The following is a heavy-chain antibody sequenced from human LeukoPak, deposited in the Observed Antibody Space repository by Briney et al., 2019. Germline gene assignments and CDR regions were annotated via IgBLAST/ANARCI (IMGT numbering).Heavy chain of an antibody. V-gene: IGHV4-61*02. CDR2: IYTSGST. CDR1: GGSISSGSYY. CDR3: ARSTPTDLPSNWFDP. Sequence: SQTLPLTCTVSGGSISSGSYYWRWIRQPAGKGLEWIGRIYTSGSTNYNPSLKSRVTISVDTSKNQFSLKLSSVTAADTAVYYCARSTPTDLPSNWFDPWGQGTLVTVSS. J-gene: IGHJ5*02.